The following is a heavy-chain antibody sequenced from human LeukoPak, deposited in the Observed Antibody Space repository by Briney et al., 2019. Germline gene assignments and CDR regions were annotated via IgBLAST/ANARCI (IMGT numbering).Heavy chain of an antibody. Sequence: GGSLRLSCTASGFTFGDYAMSWIRQASGKGLEWVGFIRSKAYGETADYAASVKGRFTISRDDSKAIAYLQMNSLKTEDTAVYHSTRDRGAYNLYDYWGQGTLVTVSS. CDR3: TRDRGAYNLYDY. J-gene: IGHJ4*02. CDR1: GFTFGDYA. D-gene: IGHD1-1*01. V-gene: IGHV3-49*03. CDR2: IRSKAYGETA.